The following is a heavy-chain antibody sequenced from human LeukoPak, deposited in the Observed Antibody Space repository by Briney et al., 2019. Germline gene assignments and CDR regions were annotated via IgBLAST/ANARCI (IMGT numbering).Heavy chain of an antibody. V-gene: IGHV4-34*01. CDR2: INHSGST. CDR3: ARQWLVSPLFDY. Sequence: SQTLSLTCAVYGGSLSGYYWSWIRQPAGKGLDWIGEINHSGSTNYNPSLKSRVTTSVDTSKNQLSLKLSSMTAADTAVYYCARQWLVSPLFDYWGQGTLVTVSS. CDR1: GGSLSGYY. D-gene: IGHD6-19*01. J-gene: IGHJ4*02.